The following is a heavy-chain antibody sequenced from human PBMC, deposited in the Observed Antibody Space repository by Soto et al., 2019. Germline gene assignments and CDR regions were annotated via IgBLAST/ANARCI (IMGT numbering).Heavy chain of an antibody. CDR3: ARLGGYSGYDPFDP. J-gene: IGHJ5*02. CDR2: IFYGRST. CDR1: GGSISGSLYY. V-gene: IGHV4-39*01. D-gene: IGHD5-12*01. Sequence: QLQLQESGPGLVKPSETLSLTCTVSGGSISGSLYYWGWIRQPPGKGLEWIGSIFYGRSTYYNPSLKSRVTISVDTSKNRFSLKLSSVTAADTAVYSCARLGGYSGYDPFDPWGQGTLVTVSS.